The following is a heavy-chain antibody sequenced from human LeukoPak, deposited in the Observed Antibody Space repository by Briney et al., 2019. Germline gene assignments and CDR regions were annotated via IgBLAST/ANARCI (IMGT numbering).Heavy chain of an antibody. J-gene: IGHJ3*02. V-gene: IGHV3-7*01. CDR2: INQYGSEE. CDR3: ARDATGSTRDI. D-gene: IGHD1-7*01. Sequence: PGGSLRLSCAASGFSFSTLWMAWVRQAPGNGLEWVANINQYGSEEFYVDSVKGRFTISRDNAKNSVFLQMNSLRADDTAVYYCARDATGSTRDIWGQGTMVTVSS. CDR1: GFSFSTLW.